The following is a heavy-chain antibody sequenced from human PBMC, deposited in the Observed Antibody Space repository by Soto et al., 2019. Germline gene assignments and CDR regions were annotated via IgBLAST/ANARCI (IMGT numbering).Heavy chain of an antibody. Sequence: SETLSLTCAVSGGSISSSNWWSWVRQPPGKGLEWIGTIYYSGSTYYNPSLKSRVTISVDTSKNQFSLKLSSVTAADTAVYYCATSNWFDPSGHGTLVTVSS. V-gene: IGHV4-4*02. CDR2: IYYSGST. J-gene: IGHJ5*02. CDR1: GGSISSSNW. CDR3: ATSNWFDP.